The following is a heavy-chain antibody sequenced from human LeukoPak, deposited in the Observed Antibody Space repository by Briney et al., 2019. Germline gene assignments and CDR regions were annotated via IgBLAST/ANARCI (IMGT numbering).Heavy chain of an antibody. J-gene: IGHJ4*02. D-gene: IGHD2-2*01. CDR2: IYYSGST. CDR3: ARDRGGVPSAKGAFYFDY. V-gene: IGHV4-59*01. CDR1: GGSISSYY. Sequence: PSETLSLTCTVSGGSISSYYWSWIRQPPGKGLEWIGYIYYSGSTNYNPSLKSRVTISVDTSKNQFSLKLSSVTAADTAVHFCARDRGGVPSAKGAFYFDYWGQGTLVTVSS.